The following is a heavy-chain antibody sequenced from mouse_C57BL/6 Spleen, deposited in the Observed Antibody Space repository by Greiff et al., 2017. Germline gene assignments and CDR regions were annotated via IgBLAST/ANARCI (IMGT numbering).Heavy chain of an antibody. Sequence: VQLQQPGAELVRPGSSVKLSCKASGYTFTSSWMDWVKQRPGQGLEWIGNIYPSDSETHYNQKFKDKATLTVDKSSSTAYMQRSSLTSEDSAVYYCARMAPFAYWGQGTLVTVSA. CDR2: IYPSDSET. J-gene: IGHJ3*01. CDR1: GYTFTSSW. V-gene: IGHV1-61*01. CDR3: ARMAPFAY.